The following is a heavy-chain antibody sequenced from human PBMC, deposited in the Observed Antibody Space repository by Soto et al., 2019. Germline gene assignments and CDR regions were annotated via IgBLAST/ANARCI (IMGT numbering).Heavy chain of an antibody. CDR1: GASFSGYY. CDR2: INQSGST. CDR3: ARRFSGTGRYFDY. Sequence: QVQLQQWGAGLLKPSETLSLSCAVYGASFSGYYGNGIRQPPGKGLEWIGEINQSGSTNYSPSLKTRVTISVDTSKKQFSLRVSSVTAADTAVYYCARRFSGTGRYFDYWGQGTLVTVSS. D-gene: IGHD1-1*01. V-gene: IGHV4-34*02. J-gene: IGHJ4*02.